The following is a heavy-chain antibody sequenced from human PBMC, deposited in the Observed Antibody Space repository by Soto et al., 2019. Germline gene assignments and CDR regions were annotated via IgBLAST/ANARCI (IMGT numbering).Heavy chain of an antibody. V-gene: IGHV1-3*01. Sequence: GASVKVSCKASGYTFTSYSMHWVRQAPGQRLEWMGWINAGNGNTKYSQKFQGRVTITRDTSASTAYMELSSLRSEDTAVYYCARDRALFGADRNWFGPWGQGTLVTVSS. J-gene: IGHJ5*02. D-gene: IGHD3-3*01. CDR3: ARDRALFGADRNWFGP. CDR2: INAGNGNT. CDR1: GYTFTSYS.